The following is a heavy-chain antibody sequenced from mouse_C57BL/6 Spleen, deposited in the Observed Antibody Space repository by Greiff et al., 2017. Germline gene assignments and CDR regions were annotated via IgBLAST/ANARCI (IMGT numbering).Heavy chain of an antibody. CDR3: ARSGGYYYYFDY. D-gene: IGHD2-3*01. V-gene: IGHV1-55*01. CDR2: IYPGSGST. CDR1: GYTFTSYW. J-gene: IGHJ2*01. Sequence: VQLQQPGAELVKPGASVKMSCKASGYTFTSYWITWVKQRPGQGLEWIGDIYPGSGSTNYNEKFKSKATLTVDTSSSTAYMQLSSLTSEDSAVYYCARSGGYYYYFDYWGQGTTLTVSS.